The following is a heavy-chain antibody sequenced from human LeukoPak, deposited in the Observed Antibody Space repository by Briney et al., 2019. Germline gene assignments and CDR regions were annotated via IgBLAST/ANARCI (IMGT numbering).Heavy chain of an antibody. D-gene: IGHD3-10*01. V-gene: IGHV4-59*01. CDR1: GGSISSYY. Sequence: SETLSLTCTVSGGSISSYYWSWIRQPPGKGLEWIGYISYNGSTNYNPSLKSRVTILEDTSKNQLSLKLTSVTAADTAVYYCARGGRVYGSGSYYNYWGQGTLVTVSS. J-gene: IGHJ4*02. CDR3: ARGGRVYGSGSYYNY. CDR2: ISYNGST.